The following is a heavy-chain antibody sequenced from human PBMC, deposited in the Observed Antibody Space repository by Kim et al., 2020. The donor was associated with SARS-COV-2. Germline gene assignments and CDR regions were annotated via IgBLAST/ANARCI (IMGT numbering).Heavy chain of an antibody. CDR2: IIPIFGTA. Sequence: SVKVSCKASGGTFSSYAISWVRQAPGQGLEWMGGIIPIFGTANYAQKFQGRVTITADESTSTAYMELSSLRSEDTAVYYCARDIKPSYDSSGYHFDYWGQGTLVTVSS. J-gene: IGHJ4*02. V-gene: IGHV1-69*13. D-gene: IGHD3-22*01. CDR3: ARDIKPSYDSSGYHFDY. CDR1: GGTFSSYA.